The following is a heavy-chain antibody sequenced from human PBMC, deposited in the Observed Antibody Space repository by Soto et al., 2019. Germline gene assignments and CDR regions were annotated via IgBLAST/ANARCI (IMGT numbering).Heavy chain of an antibody. CDR2: VYPGDSGT. V-gene: IGHV5-51*01. J-gene: IGHJ3*01. Sequence: GESLKISCKASAYSFISYWIGWVGQMPGKGLGRVAIVYPGDSGTRYSPSSQGHVIISADKSINTAYLQWHSLLVSDTAMYYCARLMLPLDWNYAPVGAFDFWGLGTMVTVSS. CDR3: ARLMLPLDWNYAPVGAFDF. D-gene: IGHD1-7*01. CDR1: AYSFISYW.